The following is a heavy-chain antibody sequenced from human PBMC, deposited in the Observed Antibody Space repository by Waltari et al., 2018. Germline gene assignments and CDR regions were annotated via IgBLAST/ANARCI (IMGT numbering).Heavy chain of an antibody. Sequence: EVQLLESGGGLVQPGGSLRLSCAASGLTFSISAMIWVRQAPGGGLEWVSSISGGGTTEYADSVEGRFTVSRDNSKNTASLQMDSLRAEDTALYYCCSVQVPLAIANCGQGTLVTVAS. J-gene: IGHJ4*02. CDR2: ISGGGTT. V-gene: IGHV3-23*01. D-gene: IGHD1-1*01. CDR3: CSVQVPLAIAN. CDR1: GLTFSISA.